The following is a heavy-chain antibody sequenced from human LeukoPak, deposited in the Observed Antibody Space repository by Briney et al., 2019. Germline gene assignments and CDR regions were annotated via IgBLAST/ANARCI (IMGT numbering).Heavy chain of an antibody. CDR2: ISGGGETT. J-gene: IGHJ4*02. V-gene: IGHV3-23*01. Sequence: GGSLRLSCAASGYTFNNYAMNWVRQAPGKGLEWVSSISGGGETTYYADSAKGRFTISRDNSQNTLYLQMNSLRAEDTAVYYCARDCADYVGYFFFDYWGQGTLVTVSS. D-gene: IGHD4-17*01. CDR3: ARDCADYVGYFFFDY. CDR1: GYTFNNYA.